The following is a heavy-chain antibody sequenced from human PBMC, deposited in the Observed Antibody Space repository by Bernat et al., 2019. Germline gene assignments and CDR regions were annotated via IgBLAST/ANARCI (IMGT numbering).Heavy chain of an antibody. V-gene: IGHV4-34*01. CDR2: INHSGST. CDR1: GGSFSGYY. D-gene: IGHD2-2*01. CDR3: ARGVVVVPAAIWWYFDL. Sequence: QVQLQQWGAGLLKPSETLSLTCAVYGGSFSGYYWSWIRQPPGKGLEWIGEINHSGSTNYNPSLKSRVTISVDTSKNRFSLKLSSVTAADTAVYYCARGVVVVPAAIWWYFDLWGRGTLVTVSS. J-gene: IGHJ2*01.